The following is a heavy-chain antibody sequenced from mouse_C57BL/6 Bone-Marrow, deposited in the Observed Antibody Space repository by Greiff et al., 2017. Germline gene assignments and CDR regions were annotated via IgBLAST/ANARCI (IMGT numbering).Heavy chain of an antibody. D-gene: IGHD3-2*02. CDR1: GYTFTSYW. CDR2: IDPSDSYT. J-gene: IGHJ4*01. V-gene: IGHV1-69*01. Sequence: QVQLQQPGAELVMPGASVKLSCKASGYTFTSYWMHWVKQRPGQGLEWIGEIDPSDSYTNYNQKFKGKSTLTVDKSSSTAYMQLSSLTSEDSAVYYCARRGAAQATWAMDYWGQGTSVTVSS. CDR3: ARRGAAQATWAMDY.